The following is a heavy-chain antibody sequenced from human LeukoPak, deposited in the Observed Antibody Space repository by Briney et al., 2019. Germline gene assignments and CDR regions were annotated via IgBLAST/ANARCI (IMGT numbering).Heavy chain of an antibody. J-gene: IGHJ3*02. CDR1: GGSISSSSYY. CDR3: ARGIVNYDFWSGYQTRADAFDI. D-gene: IGHD3-3*01. CDR2: IYYSGST. V-gene: IGHV4-39*07. Sequence: SETLSLTCTVSGGSISSSSYYWGWIRQPPGKGLEWIGSIYYSGSTYYNPSLKSRVTISVDTSKNQFSLKLSSVTAADTAVYYCARGIVNYDFWSGYQTRADAFDIWGQGTMVTVSS.